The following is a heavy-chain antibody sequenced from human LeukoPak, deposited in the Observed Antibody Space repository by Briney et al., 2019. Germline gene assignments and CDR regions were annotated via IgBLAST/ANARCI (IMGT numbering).Heavy chain of an antibody. D-gene: IGHD2-8*01. Sequence: GGSLRLSCTASGFTFSSYWMHWVRQAPGKGLVWVSHIKTDGSTVSYADSVKGRFTISRDNAKNTLYLQMNSLRAEDTAVYFCARAGFYNGLDYWGKGTLVTASS. J-gene: IGHJ4*02. CDR1: GFTFSSYW. CDR3: ARAGFYNGLDY. CDR2: IKTDGSTV. V-gene: IGHV3-74*01.